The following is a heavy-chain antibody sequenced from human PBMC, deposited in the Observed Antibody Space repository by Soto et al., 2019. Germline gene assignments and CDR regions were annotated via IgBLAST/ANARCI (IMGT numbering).Heavy chain of an antibody. Sequence: GGSLRLSCAASGFTFSSYSMTWARQAPGKGLEWVSYISSSSSTIYYADSVKGRLTISRDNAKNSLYLQMNSLRDEDTAVYYCARDGSSWYIDYYYGMDVWGQGTTVTVSS. J-gene: IGHJ6*02. CDR1: GFTFSSYS. CDR2: ISSSSSTI. CDR3: ARDGSSWYIDYYYGMDV. D-gene: IGHD6-13*01. V-gene: IGHV3-48*02.